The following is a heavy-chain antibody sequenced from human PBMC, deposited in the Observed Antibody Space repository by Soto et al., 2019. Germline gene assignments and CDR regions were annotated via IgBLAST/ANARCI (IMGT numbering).Heavy chain of an antibody. J-gene: IGHJ4*02. CDR1: GGSFSGYY. V-gene: IGHV4-34*01. D-gene: IGHD4-17*01. CDR2: INHSGST. CDR3: ARVGYGDYGPNFDY. Sequence: SETLSLTCAVYGGSFSGYYWSWIRQPPGKGLEWIGEINHSGSTNYNPSLKSRVTISVDTSKNQFSLKLSSVTAADTALYYCARVGYGDYGPNFDYWGQGTLVTVSS.